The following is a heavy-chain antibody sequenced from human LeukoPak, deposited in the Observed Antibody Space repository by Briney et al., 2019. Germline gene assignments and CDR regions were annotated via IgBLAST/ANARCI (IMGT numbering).Heavy chain of an antibody. D-gene: IGHD3-22*01. CDR1: GFTFSSYA. Sequence: GGSLRLSCAASGFTFSSYAMHWVRQAPGKGLEWVAVISYDGSNKYYADSVKGRFTISRDNSKNTLYLQMNSLRAEDTAVYYCARDTGYDSSGYTPLGSAPDYWGQGTLVTVSS. J-gene: IGHJ4*02. CDR3: ARDTGYDSSGYTPLGSAPDY. V-gene: IGHV3-30-3*01. CDR2: ISYDGSNK.